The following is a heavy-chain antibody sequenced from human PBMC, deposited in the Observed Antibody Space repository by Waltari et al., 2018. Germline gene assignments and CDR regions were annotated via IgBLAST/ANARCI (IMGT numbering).Heavy chain of an antibody. V-gene: IGHV4-39*01. Sequence: QLQLQESGPGLVKPSETLSLTCTVSGGSISSGGFYWGWIRQSPGTGLAWIGSIYYNGITDYNPVLKSRVTISGDTSKNQFSLRLSSVTAADTAVYYCVRHWKKSGYRFDPWGQGILVTVSS. J-gene: IGHJ5*02. CDR3: VRHWKKSGYRFDP. CDR2: IYYNGIT. CDR1: GGSISSGGFY. D-gene: IGHD5-12*01.